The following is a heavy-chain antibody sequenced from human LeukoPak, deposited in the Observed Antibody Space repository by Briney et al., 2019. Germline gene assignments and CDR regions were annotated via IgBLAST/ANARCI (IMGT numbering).Heavy chain of an antibody. Sequence: ASVSVSCKASGYTFTSYGISWVRQAPGQGLEWMGWISAYNGNTNYAQKLQGRVTMTTDTSTSTAYMELRSLRSDDTAVYYCARDQDGDYPRDYGMDVWGQGTTVTVSS. D-gene: IGHD4-17*01. CDR1: GYTFTSYG. J-gene: IGHJ6*02. V-gene: IGHV1-18*01. CDR3: ARDQDGDYPRDYGMDV. CDR2: ISAYNGNT.